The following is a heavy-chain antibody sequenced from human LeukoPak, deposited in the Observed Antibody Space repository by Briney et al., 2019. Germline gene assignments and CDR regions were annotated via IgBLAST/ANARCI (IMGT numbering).Heavy chain of an antibody. CDR1: GFTFSGSA. V-gene: IGHV3-7*01. Sequence: GGSLRLSCAASGFTFSGSAMHWVRQAPGEGLEWVANIKQDGSEKYYVDSVKGRFTISRDNAKNSLYLQMNSLRAEDTAVYYCARLAYDFWSGYYYYYYMDVWGKGTTVTVSS. CDR3: ARLAYDFWSGYYYYYYMDV. D-gene: IGHD3-3*01. J-gene: IGHJ6*03. CDR2: IKQDGSEK.